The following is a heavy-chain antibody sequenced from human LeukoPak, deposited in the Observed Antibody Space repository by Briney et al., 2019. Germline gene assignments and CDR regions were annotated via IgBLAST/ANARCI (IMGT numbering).Heavy chain of an antibody. CDR2: IYYSGST. J-gene: IGHJ4*02. Sequence: SETLSLTCTVSGGSISSSSYYWGWIRQPPGKGLEWIGSIYYSGSTYYNPSLKSRVTISVDTSKNRFSLKLSSVTAADTAVYYCARQPYNWNYPPYFDYWGQGTLVTVSS. CDR3: ARQPYNWNYPPYFDY. CDR1: GGSISSSSYY. D-gene: IGHD1-7*01. V-gene: IGHV4-39*01.